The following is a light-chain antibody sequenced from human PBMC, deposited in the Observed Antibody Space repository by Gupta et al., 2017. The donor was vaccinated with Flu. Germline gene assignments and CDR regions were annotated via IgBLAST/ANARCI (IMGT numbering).Light chain of an antibody. CDR3: YSTSSSGNPYV. CDR2: EDS. CDR1: ALPKKY. J-gene: IGLJ1*01. V-gene: IGLV3-10*01. Sequence: SYELTQSSSVSVSPGQTARSTCSGDALPKKYADGYQQRSGQAPGLVSYEDSKQPSGIPEGFSCASSGTMAKFTISGAQVEEEADYYGYSTSSSGNPYVFGTGPKVTGL.